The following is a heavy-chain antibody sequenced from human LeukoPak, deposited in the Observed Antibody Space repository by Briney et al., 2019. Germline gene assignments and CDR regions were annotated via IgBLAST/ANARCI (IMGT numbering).Heavy chain of an antibody. Sequence: ASVKVSCKASGYTFTSYDINWVRQATGQGLEWMGWMNPNSGNTGYAQKFQGRVTMTRNTSISTAYMELSSLRSEDTAVYYCARGGIVATTDNWFDPWGQGTLVTVSS. CDR3: ARGGIVATTDNWFDP. CDR2: MNPNSGNT. J-gene: IGHJ5*02. D-gene: IGHD5-12*01. CDR1: GYTFTSYD. V-gene: IGHV1-8*01.